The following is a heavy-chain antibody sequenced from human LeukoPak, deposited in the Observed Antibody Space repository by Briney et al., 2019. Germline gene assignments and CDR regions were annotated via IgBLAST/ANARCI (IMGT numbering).Heavy chain of an antibody. V-gene: IGHV3-74*01. D-gene: IGHD3-22*01. CDR1: GFTFSSYW. J-gene: IGHJ4*02. CDR3: AIPFPSDSSGLY. CDR2: INSDGSST. Sequence: GGSLRLSCAASGFTFSSYWMHWVRQAPGKGLVWDSRINSDGSSTSYADSVKGRFTISRDNAKNTLYLQMKSLRAEDTAVYYCAIPFPSDSSGLYWGQGTLVTVSS.